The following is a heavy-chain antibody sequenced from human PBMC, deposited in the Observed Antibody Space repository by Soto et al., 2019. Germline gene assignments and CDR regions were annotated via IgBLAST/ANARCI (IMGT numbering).Heavy chain of an antibody. CDR2: ISGSGGST. V-gene: IGHV3-23*01. CDR3: VKAQYFDWLLPPYYYYYGMDV. CDR1: GFTFSSYA. D-gene: IGHD3-9*01. J-gene: IGHJ6*02. Sequence: PGGSLRLSCAASGFTFSSYAMSWVRQAPGKGLEWVSAISGSGGSTYYADSVKGRFTISRDNSKNTLYLQMNSLRAEDTAVYYCVKAQYFDWLLPPYYYYYGMDVWGQGTTVTAP.